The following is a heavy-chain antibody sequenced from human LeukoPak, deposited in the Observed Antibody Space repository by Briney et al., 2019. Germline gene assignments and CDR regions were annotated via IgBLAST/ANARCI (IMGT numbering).Heavy chain of an antibody. V-gene: IGHV4-38-2*02. J-gene: IGHJ4*02. CDR1: GDSISSGYY. Sequence: SETLSLTFCVSGDSISSGYYWGWIRQPPGKGLEWIGSIYHTGSTYYNPSLKSRVTISVDTSKNQFSLKLSSVTAADTAVYYCAREEALGSGSFDYWGQGTLVTVSS. CDR2: IYHTGST. CDR3: AREEALGSGSFDY. D-gene: IGHD1-26*01.